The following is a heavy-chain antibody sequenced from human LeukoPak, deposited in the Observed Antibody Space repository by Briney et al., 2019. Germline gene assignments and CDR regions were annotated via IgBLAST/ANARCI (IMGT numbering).Heavy chain of an antibody. CDR2: FDPEDGET. D-gene: IGHD3-3*01. CDR3: ATPQDGAVSDAFDI. V-gene: IGHV1-24*01. J-gene: IGHJ3*02. CDR1: GYTLTELS. Sequence: ASVKVSCKVSGYTLTELSMHWVRQAPGKGLEWMGGFDPEDGETIYAQKFQGRVTMTEDTSTDTAYMELSSLRSEDTAVYYCATPQDGAVSDAFDIWGQGTMVTVSS.